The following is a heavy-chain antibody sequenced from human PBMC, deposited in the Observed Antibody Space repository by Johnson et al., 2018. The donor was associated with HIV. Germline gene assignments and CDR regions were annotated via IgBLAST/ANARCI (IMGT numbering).Heavy chain of an antibody. Sequence: VQLVESGGGVVQPGRSLRLSCAASGFTFSSYAMHWVRQAPGKGLEWVANIKLDGSEKYYVDSVKGRFTISRDNVKNSVYLLMNSLRVEDTAVYYCARAHLIFPKNAVDIWGQGTMVTVSS. J-gene: IGHJ3*02. CDR3: ARAHLIFPKNAVDI. CDR1: GFTFSSYA. CDR2: IKLDGSEK. V-gene: IGHV3-7*01. D-gene: IGHD3-3*02.